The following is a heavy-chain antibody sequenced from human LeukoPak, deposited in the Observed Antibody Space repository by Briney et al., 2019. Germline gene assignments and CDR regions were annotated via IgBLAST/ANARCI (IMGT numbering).Heavy chain of an antibody. CDR1: GFTVSSNY. CDR3: VSGDHADY. Sequence: GGSLRLSCAASGFTVSSNYMSWVRQAPGKGLEWVSVIYSGGSTYYADSVKGRFTISRDNARNSVSLQMNSLRAEDTAVYHCVSGDHADYWGQGTLVTVSS. J-gene: IGHJ4*02. D-gene: IGHD4-17*01. CDR2: IYSGGST. V-gene: IGHV3-53*01.